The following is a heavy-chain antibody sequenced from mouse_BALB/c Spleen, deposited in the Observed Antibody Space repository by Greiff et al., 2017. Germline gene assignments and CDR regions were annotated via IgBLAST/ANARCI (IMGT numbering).Heavy chain of an antibody. CDR1: GYTFTSYV. D-gene: IGHD1-1*01. V-gene: IGHV1-14*01. Sequence: VQLKQSGPELVKPGASVKMSCKASGYTFTSYVMHWVKQKPGQGLEWIGYINPYNDGTKYNEKFKGKATLTSDKSSSTAYMELSSLTSEDSAVYYCARSPITTVEPTFDYWGQGTTLTVSS. CDR2: INPYNDGT. J-gene: IGHJ2*01. CDR3: ARSPITTVEPTFDY.